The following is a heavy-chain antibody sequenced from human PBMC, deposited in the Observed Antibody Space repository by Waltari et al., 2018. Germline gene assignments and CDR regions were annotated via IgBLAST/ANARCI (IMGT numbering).Heavy chain of an antibody. CDR1: GFTFADYG. CDR3: VKDGFCSGINCAHNWFDL. Sequence: EVQLVESGGGLVQPGRSLRLSCRGSGFTFADYGMSWVRQPPGKGLEWVSGISWNDGRIAYADSVKGRFTISRDNTKNSLYLQMNSLRPEDTALYYCVKDGFCSGINCAHNWFDLWGQGTRVTVSS. J-gene: IGHJ5*02. D-gene: IGHD2-15*01. V-gene: IGHV3-9*01. CDR2: ISWNDGRI.